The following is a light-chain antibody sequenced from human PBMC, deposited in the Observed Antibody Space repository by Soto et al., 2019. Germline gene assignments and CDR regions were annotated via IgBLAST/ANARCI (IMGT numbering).Light chain of an antibody. J-gene: IGKJ1*01. CDR1: KNVRNSY. Sequence: LSHGTVAVSRGHRSTNTGRVSKNVRNSYFSWYQQKPGHAPRLLIYGASSRATGVPARFSGGGSGTKFTLTISSLQPDDFAAYYCQQYYSSPWTFGQGTKVDIK. CDR2: GAS. V-gene: IGKV3-20*01. CDR3: QQYYSSPWT.